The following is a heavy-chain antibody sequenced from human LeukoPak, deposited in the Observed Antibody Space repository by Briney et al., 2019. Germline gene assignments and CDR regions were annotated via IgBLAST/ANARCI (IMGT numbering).Heavy chain of an antibody. D-gene: IGHD3-22*01. Sequence: GGTLSPSRAVSGFTPSNAWINTVRQVPGNGLECVGRIRSETHGATPEYAAPVRGRFTISRDDSRNMVYLQMNSLRTEDTALYYCARGSNSFDSSDFDDWGQGTLVTVSS. J-gene: IGHJ4*02. CDR2: IRSETHGATP. V-gene: IGHV3-15*01. CDR3: ARGSNSFDSSDFDD. CDR1: GFTPSNAW.